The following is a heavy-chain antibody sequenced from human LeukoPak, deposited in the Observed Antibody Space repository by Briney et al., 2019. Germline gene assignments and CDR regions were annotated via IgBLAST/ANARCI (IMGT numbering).Heavy chain of an antibody. J-gene: IGHJ5*02. D-gene: IGHD2-2*01. V-gene: IGHV1-69-2*01. CDR1: GYTFTDYY. CDR2: VDPEDGET. CDR3: ATAVNIVVVPAARDRYNWFDP. Sequence: ASVKVSCKVSGYTFTDYYMHWVQQAPGKGLEWMGLVDPEDGETIYAEKFQGRVTITADTSTDTAYMELSSLRSEDTAVYYCATAVNIVVVPAARDRYNWFDPWGQGTLVTVSS.